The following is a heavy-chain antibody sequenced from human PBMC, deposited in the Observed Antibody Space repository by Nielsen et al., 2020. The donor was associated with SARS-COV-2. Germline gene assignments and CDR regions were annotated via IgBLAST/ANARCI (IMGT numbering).Heavy chain of an antibody. CDR2: IYYSGST. CDR1: GGSISSYY. Sequence: GSLRLSCIVSGGSISSYYWSWIRQPPGKGLEWIEYIYYSGSTNYNPSLKSRVTISVDTSKNQFSLKLSSVTAADTAVYYCARGLRFLEWLPIDYWGQGTLVTVSS. J-gene: IGHJ4*02. CDR3: ARGLRFLEWLPIDY. D-gene: IGHD3-3*01. V-gene: IGHV4-59*08.